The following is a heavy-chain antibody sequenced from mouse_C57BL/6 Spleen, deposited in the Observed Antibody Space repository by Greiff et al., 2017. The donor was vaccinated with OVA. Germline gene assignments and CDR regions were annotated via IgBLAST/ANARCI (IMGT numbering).Heavy chain of an antibody. CDR1: GYSITRGYY. CDR2: ISYDGSN. Sequence: ESRPGLVKPSQSLSLTCSVTGYSITRGYYWNWIRQFPGNKLEWMGYISYDGSNNYNPSLKNRISITRDTSKNQFFLKLNSVTTEDTATYYCARGDYYGTFYAMDYWGQGTSVTVSS. CDR3: ARGDYYGTFYAMDY. V-gene: IGHV3-6*01. D-gene: IGHD1-1*01. J-gene: IGHJ4*01.